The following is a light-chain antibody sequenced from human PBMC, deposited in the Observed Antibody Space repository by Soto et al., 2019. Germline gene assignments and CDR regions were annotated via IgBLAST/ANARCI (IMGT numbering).Light chain of an antibody. J-gene: IGKJ3*01. CDR1: QSINTY. CDR2: AAS. V-gene: IGKV1-39*01. Sequence: DIQMTQSPSSLSASVGDRVTITCRAGQSINTYLNWYQQKPGKAPKLLIYAASNLQSGVPSRFSGSGSGTHFTLTISSLQPEDFATYYCQESYSIPFTFGPGNKVDI. CDR3: QESYSIPFT.